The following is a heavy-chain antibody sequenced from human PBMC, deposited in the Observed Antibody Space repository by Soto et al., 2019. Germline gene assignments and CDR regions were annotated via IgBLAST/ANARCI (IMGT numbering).Heavy chain of an antibody. V-gene: IGHV3-9*01. Sequence: SLRLSCAASGFTFDDYAMHWVRQAPGKGLEWVSGISWNSGSIGYADSVKGRFTISRDNAKNSPYLQMNSLRAEDTALYYCAKDIRVYYDSSGPGAFDIWGQGTMVTVSS. J-gene: IGHJ3*02. CDR1: GFTFDDYA. CDR3: AKDIRVYYDSSGPGAFDI. D-gene: IGHD3-22*01. CDR2: ISWNSGSI.